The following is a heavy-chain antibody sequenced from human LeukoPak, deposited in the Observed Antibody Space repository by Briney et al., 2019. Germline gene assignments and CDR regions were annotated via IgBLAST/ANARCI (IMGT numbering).Heavy chain of an antibody. CDR2: IYYSGST. D-gene: IGHD5-24*01. J-gene: IGHJ4*02. Sequence: SETLSLTCTVSGGSISSYYWSWIRQPPGKGLEWIGYIYYSGSTNYNPSLKSRVTISVDTSKNQFSLKLSSVTAADTAVYYCARWNRDGYNALDYWGQGTLVTVSS. CDR3: ARWNRDGYNALDY. CDR1: GGSISSYY. V-gene: IGHV4-59*01.